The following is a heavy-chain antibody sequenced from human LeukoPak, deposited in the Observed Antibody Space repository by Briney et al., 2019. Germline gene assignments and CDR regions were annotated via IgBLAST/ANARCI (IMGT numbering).Heavy chain of an antibody. Sequence: GGSLRLSCAASGFTFSNAWMSWVRQAPGKGLEWVSAISGSGGSTYYADSVKGRFTISRDNSKNTLYLQMNSLRVEDTAVYYCASRSINWYRGNNWFDPWGQGTLVTVSS. D-gene: IGHD6-13*01. V-gene: IGHV3-23*01. CDR3: ASRSINWYRGNNWFDP. J-gene: IGHJ5*02. CDR1: GFTFSNAW. CDR2: ISGSGGST.